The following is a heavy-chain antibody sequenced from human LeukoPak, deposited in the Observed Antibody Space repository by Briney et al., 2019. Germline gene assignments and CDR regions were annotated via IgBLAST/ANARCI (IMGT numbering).Heavy chain of an antibody. J-gene: IGHJ3*02. CDR2: INPNSGDT. V-gene: IGHV1-2*02. CDR3: ARGSEVGATQKNALDI. Sequence: ASVKVSCKTSGYTFTGYYMHWVRQAPGQGLEWMGWINPNSGDTKYARRFQDRVTMTRDTSITTAYMELSGLRSDDTALYYCARGSEVGATQKNALDIWGQGTMVTVSS. D-gene: IGHD1-26*01. CDR1: GYTFTGYY.